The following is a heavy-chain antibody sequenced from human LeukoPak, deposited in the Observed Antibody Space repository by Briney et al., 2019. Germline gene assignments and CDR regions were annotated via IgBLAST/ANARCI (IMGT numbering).Heavy chain of an antibody. CDR2: INPNSGGT. Sequence: ASVKVSCEASGYTFTGYYMHWVRQAPGQGLEWMGWINPNSGGTNYAQKFQGRVTMTRDTSISTAYMELSRLRSDDTAVYYCARGAPSDSWFDPWGQGTLVTVSS. CDR1: GYTFTGYY. CDR3: ARGAPSDSWFDP. J-gene: IGHJ5*02. V-gene: IGHV1-2*02.